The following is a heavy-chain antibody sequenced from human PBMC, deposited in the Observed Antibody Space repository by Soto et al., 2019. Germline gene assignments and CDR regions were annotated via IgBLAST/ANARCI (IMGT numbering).Heavy chain of an antibody. Sequence: PEETLSLTCTVSGGSISSYYWSWIRQPPGKGLEWIGYIYYSGSTNYNPSLKSRVTISVDTSKNQFSLKLSSVTAADTAVYYCARVRGGYDFWSGYDAFDIWGQGTMVTVSS. J-gene: IGHJ3*02. CDR1: GGSISSYY. V-gene: IGHV4-59*01. D-gene: IGHD3-3*01. CDR3: ARVRGGYDFWSGYDAFDI. CDR2: IYYSGST.